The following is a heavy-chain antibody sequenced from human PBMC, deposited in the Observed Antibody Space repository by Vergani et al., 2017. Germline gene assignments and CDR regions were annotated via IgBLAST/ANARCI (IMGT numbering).Heavy chain of an antibody. V-gene: IGHV3-11*06. D-gene: IGHD3-3*01. CDR1: GFTFSDFY. J-gene: IGHJ6*02. Sequence: QVQLVASGGGLVKPGGSLSLSCAASGFTFSDFYMSWIRQAPGKGPEWVSYISSSSSYTNDADSVKGRFTISRDNAKNSLYLQMNSLRAEDTAVYYCAILIGTSVGDESGCMDVWGQGTTVTVSS. CDR2: ISSSSSYT. CDR3: AILIGTSVGDESGCMDV.